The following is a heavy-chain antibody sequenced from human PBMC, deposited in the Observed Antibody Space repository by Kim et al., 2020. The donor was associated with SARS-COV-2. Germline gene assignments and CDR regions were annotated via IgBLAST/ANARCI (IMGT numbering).Heavy chain of an antibody. V-gene: IGHV3-23*01. CDR2: T. J-gene: IGHJ4*02. CDR3: TTRIHSHFDY. Sequence: THHAESVKGHFTITRDNSKNTVYLHMHSLRAEDTAIYYCTTRIHSHFDYWGQGTLVTVSS. D-gene: IGHD5-18*01.